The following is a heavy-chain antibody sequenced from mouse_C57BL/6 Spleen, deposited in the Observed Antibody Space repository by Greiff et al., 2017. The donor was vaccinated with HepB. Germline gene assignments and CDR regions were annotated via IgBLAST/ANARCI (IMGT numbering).Heavy chain of an antibody. Sequence: QVHVKQPGAELVKPGASVKMSCKASGYTFTSYWITWVKQRPGQGLEWIGDIYPGSGSTNYNEKFKSKATLTVDTSSSTAYMQLSSLTSEDSAVYYCARKSYYYGSSYYFDYWGQGTTLTVSS. D-gene: IGHD1-1*01. J-gene: IGHJ2*01. CDR1: GYTFTSYW. CDR2: IYPGSGST. CDR3: ARKSYYYGSSYYFDY. V-gene: IGHV1-55*01.